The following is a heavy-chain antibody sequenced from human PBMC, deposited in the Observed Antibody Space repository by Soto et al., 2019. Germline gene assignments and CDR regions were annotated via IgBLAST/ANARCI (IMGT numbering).Heavy chain of an antibody. CDR2: IIPIFGTA. V-gene: IGHV1-69*13. Sequence: SVKVSCKASGGTFSSYAISWVRQAPGQGLEWMGGIIPIFGTANYAQKFQGRVTINADESTSTAYMELSSLRSEDTAVYYCARVPWNGSGSHYTAINYGMDVWGQGTTVTVSS. D-gene: IGHD3-10*01. CDR3: ARVPWNGSGSHYTAINYGMDV. CDR1: GGTFSSYA. J-gene: IGHJ6*02.